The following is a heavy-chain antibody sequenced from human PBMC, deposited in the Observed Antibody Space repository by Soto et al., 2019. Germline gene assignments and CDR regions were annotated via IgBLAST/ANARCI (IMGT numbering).Heavy chain of an antibody. CDR2: INPNTGGT. CDR1: GYTFTGYY. J-gene: IGHJ4*02. D-gene: IGHD6-6*01. Sequence: ASVKVSCKASGYTFTGYYMHWVRQAPGQGLEWMGWINPNTGGTKYAQKFQGRVAMTRDTSISTAYMELSWLTSDDTAIYYCARSTSTIGARLDSWGQGTLVTVSS. CDR3: ARSTSTIGARLDS. V-gene: IGHV1-2*02.